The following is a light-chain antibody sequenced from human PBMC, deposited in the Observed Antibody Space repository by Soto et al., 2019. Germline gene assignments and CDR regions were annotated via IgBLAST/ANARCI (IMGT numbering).Light chain of an antibody. CDR3: ETWDSNTRV. J-gene: IGLJ2*01. V-gene: IGLV4-60*02. CDR2: LEGSGGY. CDR1: SGHRSYI. Sequence: QSVLTQSSSASASLGSSVKLTCTLSSGHRSYIIAWHQQQPGKAPRSLMKLEGSGGYNKGSGVPDRFSASSSGADRYLTISNLQYEDEADYYCETWDSNTRVFGGGTKLTVL.